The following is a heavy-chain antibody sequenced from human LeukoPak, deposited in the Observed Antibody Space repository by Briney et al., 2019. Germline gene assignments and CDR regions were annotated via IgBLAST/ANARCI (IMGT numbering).Heavy chain of an antibody. V-gene: IGHV4-4*07. CDR3: ARHGLNDFWSGYNFDY. CDR2: IYTSGST. CDR1: GGSISSYY. Sequence: SETLSLTCTVSGGSISSYYWSWIRQPAGKGLEWIGRIYTSGSTNYNPSLKSRVTMSVDTSKNQFSLKLSSVTAADTAVYYCARHGLNDFWSGYNFDYWGQGTLVTVSS. D-gene: IGHD3-3*01. J-gene: IGHJ4*02.